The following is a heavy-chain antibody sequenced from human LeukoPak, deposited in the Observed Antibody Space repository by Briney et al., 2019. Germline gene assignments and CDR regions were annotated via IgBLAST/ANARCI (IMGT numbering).Heavy chain of an antibody. CDR3: AKDISSPLNY. J-gene: IGHJ4*02. Sequence: GGSLRLSCAASGFTFDDYAMHWVRQAPGKGLEWVSGISWNSGSIGYADSVKGRFTISRDSAKNSLYLQMNSLRAEDTALYYCAKDISSPLNYWGQGTLVTVSS. V-gene: IGHV3-9*01. CDR2: ISWNSGSI. CDR1: GFTFDDYA.